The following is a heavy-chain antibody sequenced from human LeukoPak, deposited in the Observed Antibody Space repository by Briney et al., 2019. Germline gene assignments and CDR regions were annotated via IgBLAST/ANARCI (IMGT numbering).Heavy chain of an antibody. V-gene: IGHV4-59*11. J-gene: IGHJ5*02. CDR1: GGSISRHF. D-gene: IGHD2-2*01. CDR2: IHYSGNT. CDR3: ARDFLEYSRASCLNWFDP. Sequence: PSETLSLTCTVSGGSISRHFWTWIRQPPGKGLEWIGYIHYSGNTNYNPSLKSRVSISVDTSKNEFSLKLSSVTAADTAVYYCARDFLEYSRASCLNWFDPWGQGTLVTVSS.